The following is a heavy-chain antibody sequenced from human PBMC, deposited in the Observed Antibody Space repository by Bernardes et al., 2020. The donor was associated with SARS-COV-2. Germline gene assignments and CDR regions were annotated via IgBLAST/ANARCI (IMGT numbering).Heavy chain of an antibody. CDR3: ARVRYFDWLPISDY. J-gene: IGHJ4*02. D-gene: IGHD3-9*01. CDR2: IYYSGST. Sequence: SETLSLTCTVSGGSISSSSYYWGWIRQPPGKGLEWIGSIYYSGSTYYNPSLKSRVTISVDTSKNQFSLKLSSVTAADTAVYYCARVRYFDWLPISDYWGQGTLVTGSS. CDR1: GGSISSSSYY. V-gene: IGHV4-39*07.